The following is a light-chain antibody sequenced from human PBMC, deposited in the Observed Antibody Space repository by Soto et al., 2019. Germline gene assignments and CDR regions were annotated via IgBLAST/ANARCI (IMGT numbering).Light chain of an antibody. CDR1: SSDVGGYNY. CDR2: DVS. CDR3: CSYTTSNTRQIV. V-gene: IGLV2-14*01. Sequence: LSQPACVSGSSGQSITVSCTGTSSDVGGYNYVSWYQQHPGKAPKFMIYDVSNRPSGVSNRFSGSKSGNTASLTISGLQAEDEADYYCCSYTTSNTRQIVFGTGTKVTVL. J-gene: IGLJ1*01.